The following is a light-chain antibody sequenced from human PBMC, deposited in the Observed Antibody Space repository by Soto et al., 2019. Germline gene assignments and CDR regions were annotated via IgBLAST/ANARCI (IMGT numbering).Light chain of an antibody. J-gene: IGLJ1*01. CDR2: GNN. CDR1: SSNIGADYD. Sequence: QSVLTQPPSVSGAPGQRVTISCTGSSSNIGADYDVHWYQQIPGTAPKFLIYGNNNRPSGVPDRFSGSKSGTSASLAITGLQAEDDADYYCQSYDSSLSGSVFGTGTKVTVL. CDR3: QSYDSSLSGSV. V-gene: IGLV1-40*01.